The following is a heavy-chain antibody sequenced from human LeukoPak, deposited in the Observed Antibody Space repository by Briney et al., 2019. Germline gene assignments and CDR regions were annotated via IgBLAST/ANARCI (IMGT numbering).Heavy chain of an antibody. V-gene: IGHV3-64D*09. CDR1: GFPFSSYA. J-gene: IGHJ6*02. Sequence: GGSLRLSCSASGFPFSSYAMHWVRQAPGKGLEYVSAISDSGGSTYYAESVKGRFTISRDNSKITLYLQMSSLRAEDTAVYFCVRGYSFGPYGMDVWGQGTTVTVSS. D-gene: IGHD2-15*01. CDR3: VRGYSFGPYGMDV. CDR2: ISDSGGST.